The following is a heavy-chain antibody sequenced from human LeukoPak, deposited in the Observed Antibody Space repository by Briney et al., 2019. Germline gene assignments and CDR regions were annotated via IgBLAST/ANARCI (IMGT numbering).Heavy chain of an antibody. CDR3: ARFYSSSLLFDY. D-gene: IGHD6-6*01. CDR1: GGSISSYY. V-gene: IGHV4-59*01. CDR2: IYYSGST. J-gene: IGHJ4*02. Sequence: SETLSLTCTVSGGSISSYYWSWIRQPPGKGLEWIGYIYYSGSTNYNPSLKSRVTISVDTSKNQFSLKLSSVTAADTAVYYCARFYSSSLLFDYWGQGTLVTVSS.